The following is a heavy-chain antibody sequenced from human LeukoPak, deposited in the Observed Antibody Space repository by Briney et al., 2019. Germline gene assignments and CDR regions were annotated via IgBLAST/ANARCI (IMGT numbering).Heavy chain of an antibody. J-gene: IGHJ4*02. CDR2: INSDGSST. V-gene: IGHV3-74*01. Sequence: PGGSLRLSCAASGFTFSSSWMHWVRQAPGKGLVWVSRINSDGSSTNYEDSVKGRFTISRDNAKNTLYLQMNSLRAEDTAVYYCAREGRGGYYGFDYWGQGTLVTVSS. CDR3: AREGRGGYYGFDY. D-gene: IGHD3-3*01. CDR1: GFTFSSSW.